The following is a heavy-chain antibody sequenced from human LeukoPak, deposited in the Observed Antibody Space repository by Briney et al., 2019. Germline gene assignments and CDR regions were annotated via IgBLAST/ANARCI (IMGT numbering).Heavy chain of an antibody. CDR2: ISSSSSTI. J-gene: IGHJ4*02. D-gene: IGHD3-22*01. V-gene: IGHV3-48*04. CDR3: ATHPYDSSGYYYV. CDR1: GFTFSSYS. Sequence: PGGSLRLSCAASGFTFSSYSMNWVRQAPGKGLEWVSYISSSSSTIYYADSVKGRFTISRDNAKNSLYLQMNSLRAEDTAVYYCATHPYDSSGYYYVWGQGTLVTVSS.